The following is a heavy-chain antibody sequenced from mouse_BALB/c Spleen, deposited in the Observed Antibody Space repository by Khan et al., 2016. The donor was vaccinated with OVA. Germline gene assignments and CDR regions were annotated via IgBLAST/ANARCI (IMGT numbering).Heavy chain of an antibody. CDR1: GYSITSEFA. Sequence: EVELVDSGPGLVKPSQSLSLTCTVTGYSITSEFAWNWIRQFPGNKLEWMGYISYSGNTRYNPSLKSLISITRDTSRNQFFLQLNSVTTEDTATYYCARKDYYDYDPFPYWGQGTLVTVSA. V-gene: IGHV3-2*02. J-gene: IGHJ3*01. CDR3: ARKDYYDYDPFPY. CDR2: ISYSGNT. D-gene: IGHD2-4*01.